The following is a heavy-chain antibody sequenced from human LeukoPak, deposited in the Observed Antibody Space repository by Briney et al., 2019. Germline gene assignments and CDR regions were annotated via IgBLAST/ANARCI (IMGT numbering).Heavy chain of an antibody. Sequence: KPSETLSLTCTVSGASISSYYWSWIRQPAGKGLEWIGRIHTTGGTRYNPSLKSRLTMSVDASKNQSSLKVSSVTAADTAVYYCARDLALGYCPSSSCSSPLFDYWGQGTLVTVSS. CDR2: IHTTGGT. CDR1: GASISSYY. J-gene: IGHJ4*02. D-gene: IGHD2-2*01. V-gene: IGHV4-4*07. CDR3: ARDLALGYCPSSSCSSPLFDY.